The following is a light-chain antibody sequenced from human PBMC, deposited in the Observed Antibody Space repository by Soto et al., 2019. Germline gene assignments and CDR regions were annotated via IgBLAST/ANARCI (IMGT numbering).Light chain of an antibody. CDR1: QSVSSY. CDR2: DAS. CDR3: QQRSNWIT. Sequence: EIVLTQSPATLSFSPGERATLSCRASQSVSSYLAWYQQKPGQAPRLLIYDASNRATGIPARFSGSGSGTDFTLTISCLEPEDFAVYYCQQRSNWITFGQGTRLEIK. J-gene: IGKJ5*01. V-gene: IGKV3-11*01.